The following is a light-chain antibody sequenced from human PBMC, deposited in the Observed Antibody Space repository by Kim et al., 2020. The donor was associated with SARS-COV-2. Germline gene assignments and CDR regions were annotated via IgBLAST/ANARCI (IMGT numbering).Light chain of an antibody. CDR2: RAS. CDR3: QQYQSNSWA. V-gene: IGKV1-5*03. Sequence: ASVGDTVTITCRASQSISSWLVWYQQKSGKAPKILIYRASTLQSGVPSRFSGSGSGTDFTLTISNLQPDDFATYYCQQYQSNSWAFGQGTKVDIK. J-gene: IGKJ1*01. CDR1: QSISSW.